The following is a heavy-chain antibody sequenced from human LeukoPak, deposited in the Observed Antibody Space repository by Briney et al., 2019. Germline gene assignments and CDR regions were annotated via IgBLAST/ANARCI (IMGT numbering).Heavy chain of an antibody. D-gene: IGHD5-18*01. V-gene: IGHV3-23*01. Sequence: GGSLRLSCAASEFTYGMNWVRQAPGKGLECVSAISSSGSNTYYADSVKGHFTISRDNSKNTLYLQMNSLRAEDTAIYYCAKDLIAYSYGYAGRSNFDYWGQGTLVTVSS. CDR1: EFTYG. CDR2: ISSSGSNT. CDR3: AKDLIAYSYGYAGRSNFDY. J-gene: IGHJ4*02.